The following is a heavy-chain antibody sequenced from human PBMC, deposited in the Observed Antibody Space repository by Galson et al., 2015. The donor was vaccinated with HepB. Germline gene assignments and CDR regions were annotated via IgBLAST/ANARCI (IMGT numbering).Heavy chain of an antibody. CDR2: IIPIFGTA. CDR3: ARLPTGQQSIHSGGY. J-gene: IGHJ4*02. V-gene: IGHV1-69*13. D-gene: IGHD6-13*01. Sequence: SVKVSCKASGGTFSSYAISWVRQAPGQGLEWMGGIIPIFGTANYAQKFQGRVTITADESTSTAYMELSSLRSEDTAVYYCARLPTGQQSIHSGGYWGQGTLVTVSS. CDR1: GGTFSSYA.